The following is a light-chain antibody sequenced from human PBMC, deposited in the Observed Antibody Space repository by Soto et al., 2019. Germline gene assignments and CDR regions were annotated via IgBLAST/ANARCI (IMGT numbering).Light chain of an antibody. Sequence: DIQMTQCPSTLSASVGVRVTITCRASQSISNWLAWYQQKPGNAPKLLISDASNLVSGVPSRFSGSGSGTEFTLTISSLQPDDFATYYCQQYNTYSPWTFGQGTKVDIK. CDR1: QSISNW. CDR3: QQYNTYSPWT. V-gene: IGKV1-5*01. CDR2: DAS. J-gene: IGKJ1*01.